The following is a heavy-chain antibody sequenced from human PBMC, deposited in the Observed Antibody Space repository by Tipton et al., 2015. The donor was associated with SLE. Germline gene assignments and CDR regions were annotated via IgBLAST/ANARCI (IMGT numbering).Heavy chain of an antibody. Sequence: TLSLTCAFYGGSFSGYYWSWIRQPPGKGLEWIGESHQSGNTNYHPSLKSRVTISVDTSTNQFSLKLRSLTAADTAVYYCVRDRRGLNVDYFYYGMDVWGQGTTVTVSS. CDR3: VRDRRGLNVDYFYYGMDV. D-gene: IGHD2-15*01. V-gene: IGHV4-34*01. J-gene: IGHJ6*02. CDR2: SHQSGNT. CDR1: GGSFSGYY.